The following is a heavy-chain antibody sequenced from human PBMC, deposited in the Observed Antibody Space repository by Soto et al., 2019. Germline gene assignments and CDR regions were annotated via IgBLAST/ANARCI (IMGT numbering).Heavy chain of an antibody. CDR1: GGSISSYY. CDR2: IYYSGST. CDR3: ARGRGGLDY. V-gene: IGHV4-59*01. Sequence: QVQLQESGPGLVKPSETLSLTCTVSGGSISSYYWSWIRQPPGKGLEWIGYIYYSGSTNYNPSLEGRVTLSVDTSKNKFSLKLRSVDAADTAVYSCARGRGGLDYWGQGTLLTLSS. J-gene: IGHJ4*02.